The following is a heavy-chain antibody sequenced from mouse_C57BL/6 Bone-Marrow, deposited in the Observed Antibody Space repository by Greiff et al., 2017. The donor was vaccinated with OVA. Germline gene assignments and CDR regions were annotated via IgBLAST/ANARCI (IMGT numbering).Heavy chain of an antibody. Sequence: QVQLQQSGAELVRPGTSVKMSCKASGYTFTNYWIGWAKQRPGHGLEWIGDIYPGGGYPKYNAKFKGKATLTADKSSSTAYMQFSSLTSEDAAIYYCARGVRRNGFDYWGQGTTLTVSS. CDR2: IYPGGGYP. J-gene: IGHJ2*01. D-gene: IGHD2-14*01. CDR1: GYTFTNYW. CDR3: ARGVRRNGFDY. V-gene: IGHV1-63*01.